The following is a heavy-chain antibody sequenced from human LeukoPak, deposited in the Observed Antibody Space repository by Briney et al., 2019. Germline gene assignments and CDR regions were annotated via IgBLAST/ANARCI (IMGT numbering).Heavy chain of an antibody. D-gene: IGHD3-9*01. J-gene: IGHJ4*02. Sequence: PGGSLRLSCAASGFTFSSYSMNWVRQAPGKGLEGVSSISSSSSYIYYADSVKGRFTISRDNAKNSLYLQMNSLRAEDTAVYYCARDTIIGILTGFAYWGQGTLVTVSS. CDR2: ISSSSSYI. CDR3: ARDTIIGILTGFAY. V-gene: IGHV3-21*01. CDR1: GFTFSSYS.